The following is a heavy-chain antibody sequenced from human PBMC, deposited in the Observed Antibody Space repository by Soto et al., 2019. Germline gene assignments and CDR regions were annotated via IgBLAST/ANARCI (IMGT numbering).Heavy chain of an antibody. D-gene: IGHD3-10*01. J-gene: IGHJ4*02. CDR2: IYYSGST. CDR1: GGSISSSSYY. CDR3: ASLIGFEYFDY. Sequence: QLQLQESGPGLVKPSETLSLTCTVSGGSISSSSYYWGWIRQPPGKGLEWIGSIYYSGSTYYNPSLKSRVTISVYTSKNQFSLKLSSVTAADTAVYYCASLIGFEYFDYWGQGTLVTVSS. V-gene: IGHV4-39*01.